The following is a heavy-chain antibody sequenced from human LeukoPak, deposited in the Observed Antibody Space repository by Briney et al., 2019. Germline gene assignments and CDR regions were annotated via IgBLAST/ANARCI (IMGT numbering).Heavy chain of an antibody. Sequence: ASVKVSCKASGGTFSSYAISWVRQAPGQGLEWMGGIIPIFGTANYAQKFQGRVTITADESTSTAYMELSSLRSEDTAVYYCARAPRDGYNWYYFDYWGQGTLVTVSS. CDR3: ARAPRDGYNWYYFDY. D-gene: IGHD5-24*01. CDR2: IIPIFGTA. CDR1: GGTFSSYA. V-gene: IGHV1-69*13. J-gene: IGHJ4*02.